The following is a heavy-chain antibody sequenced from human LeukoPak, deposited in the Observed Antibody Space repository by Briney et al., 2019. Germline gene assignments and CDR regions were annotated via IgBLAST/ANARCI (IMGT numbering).Heavy chain of an antibody. CDR3: ARQNGDTTLGRSSPTLYYFDY. J-gene: IGHJ4*02. CDR2: IIPILSTA. D-gene: IGHD5-18*01. CDR1: GGTFSTYA. Sequence: SVKVSCKAAGGTFSTYAVSWVRQAPGQGLEWMGRIIPILSTANYAQKYQGRVKITADKSTSTAYMELSSLRSEDTAVYYCARQNGDTTLGRSSPTLYYFDYWGQGTLVTVSS. V-gene: IGHV1-69*04.